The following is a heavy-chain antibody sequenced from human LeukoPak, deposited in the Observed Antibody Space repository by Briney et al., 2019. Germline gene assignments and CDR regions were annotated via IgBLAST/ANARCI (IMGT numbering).Heavy chain of an antibody. J-gene: IGHJ5*02. CDR1: GFTFSNYP. D-gene: IGHD2-2*01. CDR3: ARDLGCSTSSCRYNWFDP. Sequence: GGSLRLSCAAPGFTFSNYPMPGFRKAPGEGLEWFDFFIQSGGRSTDYADSVRGRFTISRDNSEDTLYLQMNSLRAEDTAVYHCARDLGCSTSSCRYNWFDPWGQGTLVTVSS. V-gene: IGHV3-23*03. CDR2: IQSGGRST.